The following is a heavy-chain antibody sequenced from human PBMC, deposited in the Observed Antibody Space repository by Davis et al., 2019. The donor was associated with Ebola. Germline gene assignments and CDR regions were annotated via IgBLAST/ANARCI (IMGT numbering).Heavy chain of an antibody. V-gene: IGHV4-34*01. CDR2: INRSGST. CDR1: GGSFSGYY. J-gene: IGHJ6*02. CDR3: ATGGIAARTYYYYGMDV. Sequence: MPSETLSLTCAVYGGSFSGYYWSWIRQPPGKGLEWIGEINRSGSTNYNPSLKSRVTISVDTSKNQFSLKLSSVTAADTAVYYCATGGIAARTYYYYGMDVWGQGTTVTVSS. D-gene: IGHD6-6*01.